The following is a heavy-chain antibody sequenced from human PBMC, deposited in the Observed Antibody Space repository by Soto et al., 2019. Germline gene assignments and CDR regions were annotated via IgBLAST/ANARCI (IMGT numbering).Heavy chain of an antibody. CDR3: ARPFSSGWTKYYYYAMDV. Sequence: PGESLKISCKGSGYNFASYWIAWVRQMPGKGLEWMGIIYPGDSETRYSPSFQGQVTISADKSIRSAYLQWSSLKASDTAMYYCARPFSSGWTKYYYYAMDVWGQGTTVTVSS. D-gene: IGHD6-19*01. J-gene: IGHJ6*02. CDR2: IYPGDSET. V-gene: IGHV5-51*01. CDR1: GYNFASYW.